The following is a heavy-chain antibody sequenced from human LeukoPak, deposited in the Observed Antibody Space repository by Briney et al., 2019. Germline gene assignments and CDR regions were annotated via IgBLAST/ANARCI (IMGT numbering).Heavy chain of an antibody. D-gene: IGHD1-7*01. CDR2: IIPIFGTA. CDR1: GGTFSSYA. Sequence: SVKVSCKASGGTFSSYAISWVRQAPGQGLEWMGGIIPIFGTANYAQKFQGRVTITADESTSTAYMELSSLRSEDTAVYYCARVGPVTGTTGYNPNYYYYGMDVWGQGTTVTVSS. CDR3: ARVGPVTGTTGYNPNYYYYGMDV. J-gene: IGHJ6*02. V-gene: IGHV1-69*13.